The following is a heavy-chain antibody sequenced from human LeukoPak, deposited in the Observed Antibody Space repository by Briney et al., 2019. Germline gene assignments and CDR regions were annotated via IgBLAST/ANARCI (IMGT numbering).Heavy chain of an antibody. CDR3: ARVGYCSSTSCYVSAFDI. Sequence: ASVKVSCKASRYTFTGYYMHWVRQAPGQGLEWMGWINPNSGVTDYAQNFQGRVTMTRDTSISTAYMELSRLRSDDTAVYYCARVGYCSSTSCYVSAFDIWGQGTMVTVSS. CDR2: INPNSGVT. V-gene: IGHV1-2*02. J-gene: IGHJ3*02. CDR1: RYTFTGYY. D-gene: IGHD2-2*01.